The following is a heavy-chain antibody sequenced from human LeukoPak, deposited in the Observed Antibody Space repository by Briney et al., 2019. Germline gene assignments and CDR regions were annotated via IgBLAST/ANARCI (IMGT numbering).Heavy chain of an antibody. D-gene: IGHD5-24*01. J-gene: IGHJ4*02. CDR3: AKDRHRDGYHCFDY. CDR2: IRYDGSNR. Sequence: GGSLRLSCAASGYTFSDFSVNWVRQAPGKGLEWVAFIRYDGSNRYYADSVKGRFTISRDNSKNTLYLQMNSLRAEDTAVYYCAKDRHRDGYHCFDYWGQGTLVTVSS. CDR1: GYTFSDFS. V-gene: IGHV3-30*02.